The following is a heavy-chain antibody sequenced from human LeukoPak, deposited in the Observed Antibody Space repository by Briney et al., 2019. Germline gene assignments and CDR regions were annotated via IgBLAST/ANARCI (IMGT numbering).Heavy chain of an antibody. J-gene: IGHJ4*02. D-gene: IGHD3-16*02. CDR1: GGSISSYY. CDR2: IYYSGST. Sequence: PSETLSLTCTVSGGSISSYYWSWIRQPPGKGLEWIGYIYYSGSTNYNPSLKSRVTISVDTSKNQFSLKLSSVTAADTAVYYCARGMITFGGVIVSHFDYWGQGTLVTVSS. V-gene: IGHV4-59*01. CDR3: ARGMITFGGVIVSHFDY.